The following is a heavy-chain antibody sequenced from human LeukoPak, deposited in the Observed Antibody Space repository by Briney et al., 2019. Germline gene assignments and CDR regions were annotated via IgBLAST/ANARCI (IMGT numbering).Heavy chain of an antibody. Sequence: SETLSLTCTVSGGSISSYYWSWIRQPPGKGLEWIGYIYYSGSTNYNPSLKSRVTISVDTSKNQFSLKLSSVTAADTAVYYCARTGYSSGGIDYWGQGTLVTVSS. V-gene: IGHV4-59*01. CDR3: ARTGYSSGGIDY. CDR1: GGSISSYY. J-gene: IGHJ4*02. CDR2: IYYSGST. D-gene: IGHD6-19*01.